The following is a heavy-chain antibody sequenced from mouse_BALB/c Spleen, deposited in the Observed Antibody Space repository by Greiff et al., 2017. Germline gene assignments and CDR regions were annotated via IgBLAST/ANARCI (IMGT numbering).Heavy chain of an antibody. CDR1: KFTFSNYG. J-gene: IGHJ4*01. CDR2: ISSGGNYT. V-gene: IGHV5-6*01. CDR3: ARQPGRGAMDY. Sequence: EVQRVESGGDLVKPGGSLKLSCAASKFTFSNYGMSWVRQTPDKRLEWVATISSGGNYTSYPDSVKGRFTISRDKAKNTLYLQMSSLKSEDTAMYYCARQPGRGAMDYWGQGTSVTVSS.